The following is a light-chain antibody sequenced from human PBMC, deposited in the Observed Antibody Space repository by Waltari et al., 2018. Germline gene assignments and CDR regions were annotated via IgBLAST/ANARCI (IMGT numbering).Light chain of an antibody. J-gene: IGKJ4*01. V-gene: IGKV3-11*01. CDR2: DAS. CDR1: QDISNY. CDR3: QQRSEWPLT. Sequence: EIVLTQSPATLSFSPGQRATLSCRASQDISNYLGWYQQKLGQAPRLLIYDASNRATGIPARFSGSGSATDFTLTISRLEPEDFAVYYCQQRSEWPLTFGGGTKVEIK.